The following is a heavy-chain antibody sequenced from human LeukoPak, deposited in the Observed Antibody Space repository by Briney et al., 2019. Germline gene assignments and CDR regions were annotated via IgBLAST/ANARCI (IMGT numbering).Heavy chain of an antibody. D-gene: IGHD5-18*01. V-gene: IGHV3-9*01. CDR2: INWSSGVI. Sequence: GGSLRLSCAASGFTFNDYAMHWVRQVPGKGLEWVWGINWSSGVIAYGDSVKGRSTISRDNAKNSLYLQLNSLRSEDTALYYCAKDMAVPTAPRVYAFDYWGQGALVTVSS. CDR1: GFTFNDYA. J-gene: IGHJ3*01. CDR3: AKDMAVPTAPRVYAFDY.